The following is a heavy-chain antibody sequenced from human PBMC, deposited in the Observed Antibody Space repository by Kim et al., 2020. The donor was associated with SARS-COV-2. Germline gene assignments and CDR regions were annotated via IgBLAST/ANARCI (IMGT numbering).Heavy chain of an antibody. CDR3: ARGVDNWFDP. Sequence: SETLSLTCTVSGGSISSSSYYWGWIRQPPGKGLEWIGSIYYSGSTYYNPSLKSRVTISVDTSKNQFSLKLSSVTAADTAVYYCARGVDNWFDPWGQGTLVTVAS. V-gene: IGHV4-39*01. CDR2: IYYSGST. J-gene: IGHJ5*02. CDR1: GGSISSSSYY.